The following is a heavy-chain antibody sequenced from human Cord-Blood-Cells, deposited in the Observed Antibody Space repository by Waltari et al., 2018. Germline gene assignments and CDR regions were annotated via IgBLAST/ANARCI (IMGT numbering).Heavy chain of an antibody. CDR1: GYTFTGYY. CDR2: INPTSGGT. D-gene: IGHD2-2*01. Sequence: QVQLVQSGAEVKKPGASVKVSCKASGYTFTGYYMHWVRQAPGQGLEWMGRINPTSGGTNYAQEFQGRVTMTRDTSISTAYMELSRLRSDDTAVYYCARECSSTSCYDYWGQGTLVTVSS. J-gene: IGHJ4*02. CDR3: ARECSSTSCYDY. V-gene: IGHV1-2*06.